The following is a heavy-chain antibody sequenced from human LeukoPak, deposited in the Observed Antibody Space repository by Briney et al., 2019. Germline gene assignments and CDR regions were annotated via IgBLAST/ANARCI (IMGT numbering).Heavy chain of an antibody. D-gene: IGHD6-13*01. V-gene: IGHV3-30*04. CDR1: GFTFSSYA. CDR3: ARDLYSSSWYGSRNYMDV. Sequence: GGSLRLSCAASGFTFSSYAMHWVGQAPGKGLEWVAVISYDGSNKYYADSVKGRFTISRDNSKNTLYLQMNSLRAEDTAVYYCARDLYSSSWYGSRNYMDVWGKGTTVTVSS. CDR2: ISYDGSNK. J-gene: IGHJ6*03.